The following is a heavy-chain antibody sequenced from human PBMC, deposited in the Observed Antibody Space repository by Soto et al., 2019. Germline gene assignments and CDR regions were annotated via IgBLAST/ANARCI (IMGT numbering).Heavy chain of an antibody. J-gene: IGHJ6*02. D-gene: IGHD1-26*01. CDR3: ASRLLWELRGGYYYYYGMDV. CDR2: IYTSGST. V-gene: IGHV4-4*07. Sequence: KTXETLSVTCTVAGCSISSYYWSWIRQPAGKGLDWIGRIYTSGSTNYNPSLKSRVTMSVDTSKNQFSLKLSSVTAADTAVYYCASRLLWELRGGYYYYYGMDVWGQGTTVTVSS. CDR1: GCSISSYY.